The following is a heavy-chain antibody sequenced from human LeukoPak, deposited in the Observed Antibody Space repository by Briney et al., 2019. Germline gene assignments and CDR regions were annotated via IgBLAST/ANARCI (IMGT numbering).Heavy chain of an antibody. D-gene: IGHD3-22*01. CDR1: GFSFTDYA. J-gene: IGHJ4*02. Sequence: PGGSLRLSCATSGFSFTDYAMSWVRQAPGKGREWVSTITGSGVTTYYADFVKGRFSISRDISENTVYLHMNSLRAEDTAVYYSAKDEDNSGYYLRYFDYWGQGTLVTVST. CDR2: ITGSGVTT. CDR3: AKDEDNSGYYLRYFDY. V-gene: IGHV3-23*01.